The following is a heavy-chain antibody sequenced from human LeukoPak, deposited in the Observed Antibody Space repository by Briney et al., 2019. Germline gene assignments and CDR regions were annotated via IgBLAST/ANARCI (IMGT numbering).Heavy chain of an antibody. CDR2: IYTGGGT. D-gene: IGHD2-15*01. V-gene: IGHV3-53*01. CDR3: ARVGYCSGGSCSLKGYYYYYYMDV. Sequence: PGGSLRLSCAVSGFSVRTNFMSWVRQAPGKGLEWVSVIYTGGGTDHADSVKGRFTISRDNAKNSLYLQMNSLRAEDTAVYYCARVGYCSGGSCSLKGYYYYYYMDVWGKGTTVTISS. CDR1: GFSVRTNF. J-gene: IGHJ6*03.